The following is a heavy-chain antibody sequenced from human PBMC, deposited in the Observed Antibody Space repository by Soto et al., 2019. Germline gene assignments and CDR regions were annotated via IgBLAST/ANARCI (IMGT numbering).Heavy chain of an antibody. J-gene: IGHJ4*02. Sequence: EVQLLESGGGLVQPGGSLRLSCAASGFAFNSYAMSWVRQAPGKGLEWVSVSGSGGTTYYADSVKGRFTISGDNSKNRLYLHMNNLRAEDTAVYYCAKSPNYYDSSGYQNFDYWGQGTLVTVSS. V-gene: IGHV3-23*01. D-gene: IGHD3-22*01. CDR3: AKSPNYYDSSGYQNFDY. CDR1: GFAFNSYA. CDR2: SGSGGTT.